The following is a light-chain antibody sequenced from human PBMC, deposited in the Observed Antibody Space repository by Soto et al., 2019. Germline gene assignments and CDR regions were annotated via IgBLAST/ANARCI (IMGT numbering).Light chain of an antibody. J-gene: IGKJ5*01. CDR3: QQYSNWPPFT. CDR1: QTVNSR. CDR2: HTS. V-gene: IGKV3-15*01. Sequence: SQSPATLYSCQRERAIFSCRARQTVNSRLAWYQHKPGQAPRLLIYHTSTRATGIPARFSGSGSGTEFTLTISSLQSADSAVYYCQQYSNWPPFTFAQRARLAI.